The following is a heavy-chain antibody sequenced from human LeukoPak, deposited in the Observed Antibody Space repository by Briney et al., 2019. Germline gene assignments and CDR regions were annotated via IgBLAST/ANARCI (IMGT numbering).Heavy chain of an antibody. Sequence: ASVKVSCKASGYTFTGYYMHWVRQAPGQGLEWMGWINPNSGGTNYAQKFQGWVTMTRDTSISTAYMELSRLRSDDTAVYYCARGGAARRTYYFDYWGQGTLVTVSS. CDR2: INPNSGGT. V-gene: IGHV1-2*04. J-gene: IGHJ4*02. CDR1: GYTFTGYY. D-gene: IGHD6-6*01. CDR3: ARGGAARRTYYFDY.